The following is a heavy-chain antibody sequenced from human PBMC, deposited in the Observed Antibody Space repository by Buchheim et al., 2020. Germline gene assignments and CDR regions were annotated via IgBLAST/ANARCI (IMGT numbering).Heavy chain of an antibody. CDR1: GDSMGSYY. D-gene: IGHD4-11*01. J-gene: IGHJ4*02. V-gene: IGHV4-59*08. CDR2: VYYSGRT. Sequence: QVQLQESGPGLVKPSETLPLTCTVSGDSMGSYYWSWMRQPPGKGLEWIGYVYYSGRTDYNPSLKGRLTITLARSKKQISLKLSSVTAADTAVYFCARHAFWYSNFFDSWGQGTL. CDR3: ARHAFWYSNFFDS.